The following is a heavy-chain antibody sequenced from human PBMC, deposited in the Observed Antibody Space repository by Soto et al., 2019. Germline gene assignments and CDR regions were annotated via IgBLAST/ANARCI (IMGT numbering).Heavy chain of an antibody. CDR3: ARDQYDFRSGSYYYAMEV. CDR2: MSYTGST. Sequence: QVQLQESGPGLVKPSETLSLTCTVSGGSVSSESHYGSWIRHTPGKGLEWIGYMSYTGSTNYKPSLKGRVTMSVDTSRDQVSLRLRSVTRADTAVYYCARDQYDFRSGSYYYAMEVWAPGTKVTVSS. V-gene: IGHV4-61*01. D-gene: IGHD3-3*01. CDR1: GGSVSSESHY. J-gene: IGHJ6*02.